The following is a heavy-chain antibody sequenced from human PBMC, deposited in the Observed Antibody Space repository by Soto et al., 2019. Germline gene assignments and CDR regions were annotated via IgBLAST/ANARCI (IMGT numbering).Heavy chain of an antibody. J-gene: IGHJ4*02. Sequence: SETLSLTCTVSGGSISSYYWSWIRQPPGKGLEWIGYIYYSGSTNYNPSLKSRVTISVDTSKNQFSLKLSSVTAADTAVYYCARRNFDWSFDYWGQGTLVTVSS. D-gene: IGHD3-9*01. CDR1: GGSISSYY. V-gene: IGHV4-59*08. CDR3: ARRNFDWSFDY. CDR2: IYYSGST.